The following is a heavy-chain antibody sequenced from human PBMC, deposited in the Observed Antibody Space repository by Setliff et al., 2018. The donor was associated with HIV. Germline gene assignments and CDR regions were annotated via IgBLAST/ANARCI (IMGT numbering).Heavy chain of an antibody. V-gene: IGHV3-48*03. CDR3: ARDDSNYRQHGMDV. CDR2: ISSSGSTI. CDR1: GFTFSSYE. D-gene: IGHD4-4*01. Sequence: GGSLRLSCAASGFTFSSYEMNWVRQAPGKGLEWASYISSSGSTIYYADSVKGRFTISRDNAKNSLYLQMNSLRAEDTAVYYCARDDSNYRQHGMDVWGQGTTVTVSS. J-gene: IGHJ6*02.